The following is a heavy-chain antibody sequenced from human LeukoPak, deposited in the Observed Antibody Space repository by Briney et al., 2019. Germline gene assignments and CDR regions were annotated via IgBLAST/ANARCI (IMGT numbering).Heavy chain of an antibody. CDR3: ARAGFTFSDYFGSFFDY. V-gene: IGHV3-30*02. CDR2: IRYDGSNK. CDR1: GFTFSSYG. D-gene: IGHD3-10*01. Sequence: GGSLRLSCAASGFTFSSYGMHWVRQAPGKGLEWVAFIRYDGSNKYYADSVKGRFTISRDNSKNTLYLQMNSLRAEDTAVYYCARAGFTFSDYFGSFFDYWGQGTLVTVSS. J-gene: IGHJ4*02.